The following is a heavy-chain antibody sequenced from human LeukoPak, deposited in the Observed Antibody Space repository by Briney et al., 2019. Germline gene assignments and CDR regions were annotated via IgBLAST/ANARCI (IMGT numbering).Heavy chain of an antibody. CDR3: ARHPNPGF. J-gene: IGHJ4*02. CDR2: INPNSGAT. Sequence: ASVKVSCKASGYTFTDYYIHSLRQAPGEGLEWILWINPNSGATSVAQRFHRRVTTTRDTSISTVYLELSSLRPDDTAFYYFARHPNPGFRGEGTLVTVSS. D-gene: IGHD5-12*01. V-gene: IGHV1-2*02. CDR1: GYTFTDYY.